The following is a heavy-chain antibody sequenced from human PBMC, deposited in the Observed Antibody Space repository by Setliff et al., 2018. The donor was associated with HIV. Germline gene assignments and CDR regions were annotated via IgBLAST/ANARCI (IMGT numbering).Heavy chain of an antibody. CDR1: GGSISSNDYY. D-gene: IGHD3-22*01. J-gene: IGHJ5*02. CDR2: LYHSGSA. Sequence: PSETLSLTCTVSGGSISSNDYYWSWIRQPPGKGLEWIGYLYHSGSANYNPSLKSRVTISGDTSKNQFSLKLSSVTAADTAIYYCTRVRLLYSDSSPVWFDPWGQGTLVTVSS. CDR3: TRVRLLYSDSSPVWFDP. V-gene: IGHV4-61*08.